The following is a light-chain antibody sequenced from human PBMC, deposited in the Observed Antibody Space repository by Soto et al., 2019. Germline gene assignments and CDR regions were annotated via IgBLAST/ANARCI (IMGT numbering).Light chain of an antibody. CDR3: RQALHPLT. CDR2: LGS. V-gene: IGKV2-28*01. Sequence: DIVMTQSPLSLPVTPGEPASISCRSSQSLLHSNGYNYLDWYLQKPGQSPQLLIYLGSNRASGVHDRFSGSGSGTDFTLKISRVEAEDVVVYYCRQALHPLTVGPGTKVDI. CDR1: QSLLHSNGYNY. J-gene: IGKJ3*01.